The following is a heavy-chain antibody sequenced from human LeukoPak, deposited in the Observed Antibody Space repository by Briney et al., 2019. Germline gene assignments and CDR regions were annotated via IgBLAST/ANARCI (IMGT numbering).Heavy chain of an antibody. J-gene: IGHJ4*02. CDR1: GDSVSSNSAG. V-gene: IGHV6-1*01. CDR2: TYYKSKWYN. CDR3: ARQGALGWLTLGY. Sequence: PSQTLSLTCAISGDSVSSNSAGWIWIRQSPSRGLEWLGRTYYKSKWYNDYAESVKSRISINPDTSKNQFSLQLNSVTPEDTAVYFCARQGALGWLTLGYWGQGSLVSVSS. D-gene: IGHD2-21*01.